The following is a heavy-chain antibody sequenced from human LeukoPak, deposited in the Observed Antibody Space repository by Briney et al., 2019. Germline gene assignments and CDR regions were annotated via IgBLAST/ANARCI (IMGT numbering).Heavy chain of an antibody. CDR2: IWSDGTNQ. CDR3: AKDAQRGFDYSNSLES. CDR1: GFTFSHYG. D-gene: IGHD4-11*01. Sequence: PGRSLRLSCAAAGFTFSHYGMHWVRQAPGKGLEWVAVIWSDGTNQYYADSVKGRFTISRDDSGNTVYLQMNNLRPEDTGVYYCAKDAQRGFDYSNSLESWGQGTPVTVST. J-gene: IGHJ5*01. V-gene: IGHV3-33*06.